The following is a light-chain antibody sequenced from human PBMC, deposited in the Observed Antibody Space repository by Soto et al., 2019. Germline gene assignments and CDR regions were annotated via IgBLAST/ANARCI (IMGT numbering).Light chain of an antibody. Sequence: EIVMTQSPATLSVSPGERATLSCRASQSVSSNLAWYQQKPGQAPRLLIYGASTRATGIPARFSGSGSGTEFTLTISSLQSEDFAVYYCQQYNNWPPGPFGLGTKVDIK. CDR2: GAS. CDR1: QSVSSN. V-gene: IGKV3-15*01. CDR3: QQYNNWPPGP. J-gene: IGKJ3*01.